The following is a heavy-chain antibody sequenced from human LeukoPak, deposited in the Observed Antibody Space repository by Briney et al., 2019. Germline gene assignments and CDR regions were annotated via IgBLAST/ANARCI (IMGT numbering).Heavy chain of an antibody. CDR3: SRGLDSRKLGY. J-gene: IGHJ4*02. CDR1: GASFSSGDQY. CDR2: IHPSGML. Sequence: SQTLSLTCTVSGASFSSGDQYWNWIRQSPGKGLEWIGSIHPSGMLYNNPSLESRVTISIDTSKNQFSLNLNSVTAADTAVYFCSRGLDSRKLGYWGQGTLVTVSS. V-gene: IGHV4-31*03. D-gene: IGHD3-22*01.